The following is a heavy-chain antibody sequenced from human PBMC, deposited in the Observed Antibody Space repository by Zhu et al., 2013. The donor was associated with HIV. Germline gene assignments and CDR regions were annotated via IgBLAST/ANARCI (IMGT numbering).Heavy chain of an antibody. Sequence: QVQLVQSGAEVKKPGSSVKVSCKASGGTFSSYAISWVRQAPGQGLEWMGGIIPIFGTANCAQKFQGRVTITADESTSTAYMELSSLRSEDTAVYYCARVRPLRRGYSYGELDYWGQGTLVTVSS. V-gene: IGHV1-69*01. D-gene: IGHD5-18*01. CDR3: ARVRPLRRGYSYGELDY. CDR1: GGTFSSYA. J-gene: IGHJ4*02. CDR2: IIPIFGTA.